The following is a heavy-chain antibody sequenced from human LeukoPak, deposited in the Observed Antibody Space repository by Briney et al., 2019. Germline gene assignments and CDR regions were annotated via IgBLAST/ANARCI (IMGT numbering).Heavy chain of an antibody. CDR1: GGSFSGYY. V-gene: IGHV4-34*01. J-gene: IGHJ4*02. CDR2: INHSGST. Sequence: SETLSLTCAVYGGSFSGYYWSWIRQPPGKGLEWIGEINHSGSTNYNPSLKSRVTISVDRSKNQFSLKLSSVTAADTAVYYCARRPDSGSYKNFDYWGQGSLDTVSS. CDR3: ARRPDSGSYKNFDY. D-gene: IGHD1-26*01.